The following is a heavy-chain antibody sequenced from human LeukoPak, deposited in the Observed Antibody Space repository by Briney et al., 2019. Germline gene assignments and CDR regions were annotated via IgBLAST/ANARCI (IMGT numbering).Heavy chain of an antibody. CDR3: TRTYPNQIFGVVILSLLFDY. CDR2: IRSKAYGGTT. D-gene: IGHD3-3*01. CDR1: GFTFGDYA. V-gene: IGHV3-49*04. Sequence: GGSLRLSCTASGFTFGDYAMSWVRQAPGKGLEWVGFIRSKAYGGTTEYAASVKGRFTISRGDSKSIAYLQMNSLKTEDTAVYYCTRTYPNQIFGVVILSLLFDYWGQGTLVTVSS. J-gene: IGHJ4*02.